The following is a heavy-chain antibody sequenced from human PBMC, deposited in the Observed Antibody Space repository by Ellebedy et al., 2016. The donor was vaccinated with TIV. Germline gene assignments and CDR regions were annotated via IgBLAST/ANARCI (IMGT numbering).Heavy chain of an antibody. CDR1: GFTFSSYW. CDR2: IKEDGGEK. J-gene: IGHJ2*01. V-gene: IGHV3-7*01. CDR3: AGQHFDL. Sequence: GESLKISXAASGFTFSSYWMGWVRQAPGKGLEWVANIKEDGGEKYYVDSVKGRFTISRDNTKNSLYLQMNSLRAEDTAVYFCAGQHFDLWGRGTLVTVSS.